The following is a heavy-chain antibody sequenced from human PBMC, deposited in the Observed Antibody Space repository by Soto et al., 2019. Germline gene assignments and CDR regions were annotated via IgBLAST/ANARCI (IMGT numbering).Heavy chain of an antibody. Sequence: GGSLRLSCTASGFTFSSIGMAWVRQAPGKGLEWVSAISGSGDSSYYADSVKDRFTISRDNPTNTLYLQMNNLRAEDTAVYYCAKVGIGMFSHKHHFDHWGQGTQVTVSS. CDR3: AKVGIGMFSHKHHFDH. J-gene: IGHJ4*02. CDR2: ISGSGDSS. D-gene: IGHD2-2*03. V-gene: IGHV3-23*01. CDR1: GFTFSSIG.